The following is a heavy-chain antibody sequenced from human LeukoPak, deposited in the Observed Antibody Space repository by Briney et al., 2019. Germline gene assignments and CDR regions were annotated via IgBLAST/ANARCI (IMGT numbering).Heavy chain of an antibody. CDR2: ISYDGSNK. J-gene: IGHJ6*02. Sequence: PGGSLRLSCAASGFTFSSYGMHWVRQGPGKGLEWVAVISYDGSNKYYAYAVKGRFTISRDNSKNTLHLQMNSLKAVDTAVYYCAKDRFPFDDAHYGMDVWGQGTTVTVSS. V-gene: IGHV3-30*18. CDR3: AKDRFPFDDAHYGMDV. D-gene: IGHD3-9*01. CDR1: GFTFSSYG.